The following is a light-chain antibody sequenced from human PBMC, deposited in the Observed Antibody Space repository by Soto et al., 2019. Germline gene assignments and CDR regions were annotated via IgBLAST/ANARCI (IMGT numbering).Light chain of an antibody. V-gene: IGLV2-11*03. Sequence: VSGSPGQSVTISCTGTRSDIGGYNFVSWYQQHPGQAPKLIIYDVIKRPSGVPDRFSGSKSGNTASLTIYRLQAEDEADYYCCSYAGGYTHVFGTGTKVTV. CDR2: DVI. CDR3: CSYAGGYTHV. CDR1: RSDIGGYNF. J-gene: IGLJ1*01.